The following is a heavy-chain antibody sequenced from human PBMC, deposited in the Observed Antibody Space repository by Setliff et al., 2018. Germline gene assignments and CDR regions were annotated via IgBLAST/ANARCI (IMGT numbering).Heavy chain of an antibody. CDR2: IDYSGST. CDR1: GGSISSYY. V-gene: IGHV4-59*01. D-gene: IGHD3-22*01. Sequence: SETLSLTCTVSGGSISSYYWSWIRQPPGKGLEWIGYIDYSGSTNYNPSLKSRVTISLDTSKNQFSLRLSSVTAADTAVYYCARAAKYDSSGYYGFWFDPWGQGNLVTVSS. J-gene: IGHJ5*02. CDR3: ARAAKYDSSGYYGFWFDP.